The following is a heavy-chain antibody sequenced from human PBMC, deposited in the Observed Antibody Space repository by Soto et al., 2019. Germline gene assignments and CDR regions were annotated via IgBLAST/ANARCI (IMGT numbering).Heavy chain of an antibody. Sequence: PGESLKISCKGSGYTFTSYWIAWVHQMPGKGLEWMGLIYPGDSDTRYSPSFQGQVTISADKFISTAYLQWSSLKASDTAMYYCATRGNSHAYFDFWGQGTLVTVSS. CDR3: ATRGNSHAYFDF. CDR1: GYTFTSYW. V-gene: IGHV5-51*07. D-gene: IGHD5-18*01. J-gene: IGHJ4*02. CDR2: IYPGDSDT.